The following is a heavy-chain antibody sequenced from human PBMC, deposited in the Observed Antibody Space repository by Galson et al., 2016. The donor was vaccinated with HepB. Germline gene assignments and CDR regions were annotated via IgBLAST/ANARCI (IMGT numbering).Heavy chain of an antibody. CDR2: IIPVFGTT. CDR3: ATNYGSAYSDYYYYMDL. V-gene: IGHV1-69*13. CDR1: GGTFSRYA. D-gene: IGHD3-10*01. Sequence: SVKVSCKASGGTFSRYAISWVRQAPGQGPEWMGRIIPVFGTTNYAQKFQGRVTITADEPTSTAYMELSSLRSEDTAVYYCATNYGSAYSDYYYYMDLWGKGTTVTVSS. J-gene: IGHJ6*03.